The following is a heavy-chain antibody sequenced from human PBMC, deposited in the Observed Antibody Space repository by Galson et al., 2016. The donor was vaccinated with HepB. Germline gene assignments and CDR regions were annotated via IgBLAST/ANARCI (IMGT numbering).Heavy chain of an antibody. CDR1: GFTFSSYW. V-gene: IGHV3-7*03. CDR3: ARAIVVVRGASGWFDP. J-gene: IGHJ5*02. CDR2: IKEDGSDK. D-gene: IGHD2-15*01. Sequence: SLRLSCAASGFTFSSYWMSWVRQAPGKGLEGVASIKEDGSDKYYVDSVKGRFTISRDNVKNSLYLQMNSLRAEDTAIYYCARAIVVVRGASGWFDPWGQGTRVTVSS.